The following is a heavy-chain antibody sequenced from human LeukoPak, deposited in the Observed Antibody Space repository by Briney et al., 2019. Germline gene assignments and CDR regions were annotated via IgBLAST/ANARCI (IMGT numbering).Heavy chain of an antibody. CDR2: ISGSGGST. CDR3: AKAVLWFGDYDAFDI. Sequence: GGSLRLSCAASGFTFSSYGMSWVRQAPGKGLEWVSAISGSGGSTYYADSVKGRFTISRDNSKNTLYLQMNSLRAEDTAVYYCAKAVLWFGDYDAFDIWGQGTMVTVSS. V-gene: IGHV3-23*01. J-gene: IGHJ3*02. D-gene: IGHD3-10*01. CDR1: GFTFSSYG.